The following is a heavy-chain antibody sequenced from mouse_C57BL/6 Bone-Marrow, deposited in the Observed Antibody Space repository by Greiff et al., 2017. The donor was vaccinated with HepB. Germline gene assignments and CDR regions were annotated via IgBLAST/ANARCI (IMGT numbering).Heavy chain of an antibody. J-gene: IGHJ3*01. V-gene: IGHV5-12*01. CDR1: GFTFSDYY. CDR2: ISNGGGST. D-gene: IGHD2-4*01. CDR3: ARPPYYDYDEGFAY. Sequence: EVMLVESGGGLVQPGGSLKLSCAAPGFTFSDYYMYWVRQTPEKRLEWVAYISNGGGSTYYPDTVKGRFTISRDNAKNTLYLQMSRLKSEDTAMYYCARPPYYDYDEGFAYWGQGTLVTVSS.